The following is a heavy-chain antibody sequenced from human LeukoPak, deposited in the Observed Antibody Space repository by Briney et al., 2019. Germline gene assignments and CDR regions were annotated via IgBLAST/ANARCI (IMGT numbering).Heavy chain of an antibody. Sequence: GGSLRLSCAASGFTFSSYAMSWVRQAPGKGLEWVSAISGSGGSTYYADSVKGRFTISRDNSKNTLYLQMNSLRAGDTAVYYCAKEPRYDSSGYYFDYWGQGTLVTVSS. CDR2: ISGSGGST. V-gene: IGHV3-23*01. CDR1: GFTFSSYA. D-gene: IGHD3-22*01. CDR3: AKEPRYDSSGYYFDY. J-gene: IGHJ4*02.